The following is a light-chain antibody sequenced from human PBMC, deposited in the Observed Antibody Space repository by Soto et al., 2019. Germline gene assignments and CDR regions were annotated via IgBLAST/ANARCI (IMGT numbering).Light chain of an antibody. V-gene: IGKV1-9*01. CDR3: QQLNGYQLA. CDR2: SAS. CDR1: QGMSTY. Sequence: DIQLTQSPSFLSASVGDTVTITCRASQGMSTYLAWYQQKPGKVPKLLIRSASTLQSGVPPRFSGGGSGTEFTLTISTLQPDDSGIYYCQQLNGYQLAFGGATIVEIK. J-gene: IGKJ4*01.